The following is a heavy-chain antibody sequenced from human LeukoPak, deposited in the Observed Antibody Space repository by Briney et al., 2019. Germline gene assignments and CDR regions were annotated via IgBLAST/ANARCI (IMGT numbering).Heavy chain of an antibody. CDR3: TKHFGNYDIWTVYYRVNFDY. Sequence: GESLKISCKGSGYSFTSYWIGWVRQLPGKGLEWMGIIYPGDSDTRYSPSFQGQVTISADKSISTAYLQWSSLKASDTAMYYCTKHFGNYDIWTVYYRVNFDYGGKETLSPSPQ. J-gene: IGHJ4*02. CDR2: IYPGDSDT. V-gene: IGHV5-51*01. CDR1: GYSFTSYW. D-gene: IGHD3-9*01.